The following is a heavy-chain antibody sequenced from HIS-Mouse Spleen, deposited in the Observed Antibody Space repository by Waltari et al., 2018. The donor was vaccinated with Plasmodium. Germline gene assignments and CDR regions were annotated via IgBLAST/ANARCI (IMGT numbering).Heavy chain of an antibody. CDR3: ARTIAVVGTGDALDI. Sequence: EVQLVESGGGLVQPGGSLRLSCVASGLPFSSSGMPWVRQAPGKGLVWVSRINSDGSSTRYADSVKGRFTISRDNAKNTLYLQMNSLRAEDTAVYYCARTIAVVGTGDALDIWGQGTMVTVSS. D-gene: IGHD6-13*01. V-gene: IGHV3-74*01. J-gene: IGHJ3*02. CDR2: INSDGSST. CDR1: GLPFSSSG.